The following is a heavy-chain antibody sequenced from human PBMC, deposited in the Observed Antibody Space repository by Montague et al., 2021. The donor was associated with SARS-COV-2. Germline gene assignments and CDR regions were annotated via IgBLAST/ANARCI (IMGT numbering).Heavy chain of an antibody. CDR1: GGSISSASYY. J-gene: IGHJ4*02. V-gene: IGHV4-61*02. Sequence: TLSLTCTVSGGSISSASYYWSWIRQPAGKGLEWIGRIYISGSTNYNPSLKSRVTISVDTSKNQFSLKLTSVTAADTAVYYCARDIAVAGLFDYWGQGTLVTVSS. D-gene: IGHD6-19*01. CDR2: IYISGST. CDR3: ARDIAVAGLFDY.